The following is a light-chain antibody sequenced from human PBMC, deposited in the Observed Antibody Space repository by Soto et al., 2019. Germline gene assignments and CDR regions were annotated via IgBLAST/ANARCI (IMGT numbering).Light chain of an antibody. CDR3: CSSAGSSSATWV. V-gene: IGLV2-23*01. CDR2: EGN. CDR1: SSDVGTYDL. J-gene: IGLJ3*02. Sequence: QSALTQPASVSGSPGQSITISCTGTSSDVGTYDLVSWYQHHPGKVPKLMIYEGNKRPSGVSNRFSGSKSGNTVSLTISGLQAEDEADYYCCSSAGSSSATWVFVGGTKLTVL.